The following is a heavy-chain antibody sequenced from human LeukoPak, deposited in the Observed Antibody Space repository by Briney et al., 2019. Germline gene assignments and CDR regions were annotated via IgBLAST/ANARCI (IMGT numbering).Heavy chain of an antibody. CDR1: GGSISSYY. J-gene: IGHJ3*02. CDR3: ARASESGYSHAFDI. CDR2: IYYSGST. Sequence: PSETLSLTCTVSGGSISSYYWSWIRQPPGKGLEWIGYIYYSGSTNYNPSLKSRVTISVDTSKNQFSLKLSSVTAADTAVYYCARASESGYSHAFDIWGQGTMVTVSS. V-gene: IGHV4-59*12. D-gene: IGHD5-18*01.